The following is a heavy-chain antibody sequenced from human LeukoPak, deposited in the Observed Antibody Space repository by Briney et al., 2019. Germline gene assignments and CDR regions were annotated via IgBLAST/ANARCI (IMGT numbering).Heavy chain of an antibody. CDR3: VRLGYDILTGYYTPLYFDY. CDR1: GYSISSGYY. Sequence: SETLSLTCAVSGYSISSGYYWGWIRQPPGKGLEWIGSIYHSGSTYYNPSLKSRVTISVDTSKNQFSLKLSSVTAADTAVYYCVRLGYDILTGYYTPLYFDYWGQGTLVTVSS. CDR2: IYHSGST. J-gene: IGHJ4*02. V-gene: IGHV4-38-2*01. D-gene: IGHD3-9*01.